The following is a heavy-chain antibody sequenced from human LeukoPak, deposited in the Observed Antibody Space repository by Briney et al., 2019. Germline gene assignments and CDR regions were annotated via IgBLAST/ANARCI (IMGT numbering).Heavy chain of an antibody. V-gene: IGHV4-59*02. CDR1: GGSVSSYY. J-gene: IGHJ4*02. CDR2: IYYSGST. CDR3: ARTGYSSGWYFDY. D-gene: IGHD6-19*01. Sequence: SETLSLTCTVSGGSVSSYYWSWIRQPPGKGLEWIGYIYYSGSTNYNPSLKSRVTISVDTSKNQFSLKLSSVTAADTAVYYCARTGYSSGWYFDYWGQGTLVTVSS.